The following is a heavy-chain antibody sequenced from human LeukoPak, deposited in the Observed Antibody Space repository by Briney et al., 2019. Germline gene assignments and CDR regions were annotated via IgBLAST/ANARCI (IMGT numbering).Heavy chain of an antibody. J-gene: IGHJ4*02. CDR1: GFTFSSYS. D-gene: IGHD1-7*01. V-gene: IGHV3-21*04. Sequence: GGSLRLSCAASGFTFSSYSMNWVRQAPGKGLEWVSSISSSSSYIYYADSVKGRFTISRDNAKSSLYLQMNSLRAEDTAVYYCARSRSGTTGYWGQGTLVTVSS. CDR2: ISSSSSYI. CDR3: ARSRSGTTGY.